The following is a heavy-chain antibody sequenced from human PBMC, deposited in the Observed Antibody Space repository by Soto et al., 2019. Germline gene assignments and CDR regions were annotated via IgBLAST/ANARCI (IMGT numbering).Heavy chain of an antibody. Sequence: EVQLVESGGGLVQPGGSLRLSCAASGFTFSSYSMNWVRQAPGKGLEWVSYISSSSSTIYYADSVKGRFTISRDNAKNSLYLQMNGLRDEYTAVYYCARESRFLEWLSLNWFDPWGQGTLVTVSS. CDR1: GFTFSSYS. V-gene: IGHV3-48*02. CDR3: ARESRFLEWLSLNWFDP. J-gene: IGHJ5*02. D-gene: IGHD3-3*01. CDR2: ISSSSSTI.